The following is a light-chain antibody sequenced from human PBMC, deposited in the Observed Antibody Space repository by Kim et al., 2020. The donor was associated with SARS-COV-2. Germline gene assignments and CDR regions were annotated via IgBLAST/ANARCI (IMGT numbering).Light chain of an antibody. Sequence: SYELTQPPSVSVFPGQTASITCSGDKLGDKYACWYQQKPGQSPVLVIYQDSKRPSGIPERFSGSNSGNTATLTISGTQAMDEADYYCQSYNRDNVIFGGGTQLTVL. J-gene: IGLJ2*01. CDR1: KLGDKY. CDR2: QDS. V-gene: IGLV3-1*01. CDR3: QSYNRDNVI.